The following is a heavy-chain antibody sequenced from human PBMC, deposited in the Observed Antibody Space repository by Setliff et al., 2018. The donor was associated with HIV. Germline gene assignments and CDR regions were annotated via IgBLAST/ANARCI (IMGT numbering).Heavy chain of an antibody. V-gene: IGHV3-11*04. CDR3: APLGGSRFYFDY. CDR2: ISRSGDTI. D-gene: IGHD3-3*01. CDR1: GFSISTGHY. J-gene: IGHJ4*02. Sequence: LSLTCTVSGFSISTGHYWGWVRQAPGKGLEWVSYISRSGDTIDYADSVKGRFTISRDNAKNSVSLQMNSLRAEDTAVYYCAPLGGSRFYFDYWGQGTLVTVSS.